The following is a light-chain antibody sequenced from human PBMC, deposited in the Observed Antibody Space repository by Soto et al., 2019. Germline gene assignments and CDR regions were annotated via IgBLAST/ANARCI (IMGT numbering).Light chain of an antibody. V-gene: IGKV1-39*01. CDR1: QSISSY. J-gene: IGKJ1*01. CDR2: AAS. CDR3: QHSYSTPLQ. Sequence: DIQMTQSPSSLSASVGDRVTITCRASQSISSYLNWYQQKPGQAPKLLIYAASSLQSGVPTSFSGSGSGTDITLTISRLQEEVFATYYFQHSYSTPLQFGQGTKVEIK.